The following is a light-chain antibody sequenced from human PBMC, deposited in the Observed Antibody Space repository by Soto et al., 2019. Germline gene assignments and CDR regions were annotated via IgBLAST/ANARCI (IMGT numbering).Light chain of an antibody. J-gene: IGLJ2*01. CDR1: ASNIGAGYD. CDR3: QSYDNNLRI. Sequence: QSVLTQPPAVSGAPGQRVTISCTRSASNIGAGYDVHWYQQLPGAAPKLLIYGNNNRPSGVPDRFSGSKSGTSASPAITGLQAEDEADYYCQSYDNNLRIFGGGTKVTVL. CDR2: GNN. V-gene: IGLV1-40*01.